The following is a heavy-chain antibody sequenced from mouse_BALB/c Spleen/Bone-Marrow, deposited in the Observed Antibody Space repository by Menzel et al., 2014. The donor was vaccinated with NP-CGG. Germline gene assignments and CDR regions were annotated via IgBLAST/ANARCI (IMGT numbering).Heavy chain of an antibody. Sequence: QVQLQQSGPELVRPGVSVKISCKGSGYTFTDYAMHWVKQSHEKSLEWIGVISTYSGNTNYNQKFKGKATMTVDKSSSTAYMELARLTSEDSAIYYCASPIYYGNYEGFAYWGQGTLVTVSA. CDR2: ISTYSGNT. D-gene: IGHD2-1*01. J-gene: IGHJ3*01. V-gene: IGHV1-67*01. CDR1: GYTFTDYA. CDR3: ASPIYYGNYEGFAY.